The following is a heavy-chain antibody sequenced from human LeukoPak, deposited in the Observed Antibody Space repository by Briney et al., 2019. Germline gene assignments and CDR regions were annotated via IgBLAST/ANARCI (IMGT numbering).Heavy chain of an antibody. D-gene: IGHD6-13*01. Sequence: ASVKVSCKASGYTFTSYAMHWVRQAPGQRLEWMGWINAGNGNTKYSQKFQGRVTITRDTSASTAYMELSSLRSEDTAAYYCARGYIAAAYYYGMDVWGKGTTVTVSS. CDR2: INAGNGNT. CDR3: ARGYIAAAYYYGMDV. V-gene: IGHV1-3*01. CDR1: GYTFTSYA. J-gene: IGHJ6*04.